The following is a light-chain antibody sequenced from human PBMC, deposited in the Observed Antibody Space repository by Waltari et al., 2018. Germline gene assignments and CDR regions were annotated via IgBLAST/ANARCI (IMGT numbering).Light chain of an antibody. V-gene: IGKV2-28*01. J-gene: IGKJ1*01. CDR1: QSLLHSNGYTY. CDR3: MQAIQTPWT. Sequence: DIVMTQSPLSLPVTPGEPASISCRSSQSLLHSNGYTYFDWYLQKPGQSPQLLIYMGSSRASGVPDRFSGSGSGTDFTLKISRVEAEDVGVYYCMQAIQTPWTFGQGTKVEVK. CDR2: MGS.